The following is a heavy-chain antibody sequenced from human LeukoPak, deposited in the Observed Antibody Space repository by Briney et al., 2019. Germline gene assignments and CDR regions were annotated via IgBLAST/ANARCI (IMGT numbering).Heavy chain of an antibody. Sequence: SVKVSCKASGGTFSNYAISWVRQAPGQGLEWMGGIIPIFGTANYAQKFQGRVTITADESTSTAYMELSSLRSEDTAVYYCASDYYDSSGYYYRYAPFDYWGQGTLVTVSS. CDR3: ASDYYDSSGYYYRYAPFDY. CDR1: GGTFSNYA. D-gene: IGHD3-22*01. V-gene: IGHV1-69*13. J-gene: IGHJ4*02. CDR2: IIPIFGTA.